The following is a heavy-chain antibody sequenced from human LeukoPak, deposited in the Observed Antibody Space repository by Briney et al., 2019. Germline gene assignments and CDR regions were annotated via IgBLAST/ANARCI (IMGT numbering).Heavy chain of an antibody. J-gene: IGHJ4*02. CDR2: ISYDGSNE. Sequence: GGSLRLSCAASGFTFSSYGMHWVRQAPGKGLEWVAVISYDGSNEYYADSVKGRFTISRDDSKNTLYLQMSSLRAEDTAVYYCAKGEPKSNGLDYWGQGTLVTVSS. D-gene: IGHD4-11*01. CDR1: GFTFSSYG. V-gene: IGHV3-30*18. CDR3: AKGEPKSNGLDY.